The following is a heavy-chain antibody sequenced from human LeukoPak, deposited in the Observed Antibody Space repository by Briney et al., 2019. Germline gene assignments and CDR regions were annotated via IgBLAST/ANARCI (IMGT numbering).Heavy chain of an antibody. Sequence: VESLKISCKGSGYSFTSYWIGSVRQMPGNRLKCMEILYPADSDTRYSPSFQGQVTISADKSTSTAYLQWSSLKASDTAMYYCARRDGSGWSSGFDPWGQGTLVTVSS. CDR1: GYSFTSYW. J-gene: IGHJ5*02. D-gene: IGHD6-19*01. CDR2: LYPADSDT. CDR3: ARRDGSGWSSGFDP. V-gene: IGHV5-51*01.